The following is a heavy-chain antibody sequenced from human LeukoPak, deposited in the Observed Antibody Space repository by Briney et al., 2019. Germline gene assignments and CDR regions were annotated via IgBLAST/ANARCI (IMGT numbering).Heavy chain of an antibody. Sequence: GGSLRPSCAASGFTFDDYAMHWVRQAPGKGLEWVSGISWNSGSIGYADSVKGRFTISRDNAKNSLYLQMNSLRAEDTAVYYCARVEQWLVLGYYYMDVWGKGTTVTVSS. CDR2: ISWNSGSI. CDR3: ARVEQWLVLGYYYMDV. J-gene: IGHJ6*03. D-gene: IGHD6-19*01. V-gene: IGHV3-9*01. CDR1: GFTFDDYA.